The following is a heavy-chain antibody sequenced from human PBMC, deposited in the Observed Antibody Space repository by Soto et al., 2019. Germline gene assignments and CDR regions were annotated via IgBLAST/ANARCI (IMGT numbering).Heavy chain of an antibody. CDR2: IDWDDDK. Sequence: SGPTPVNPTQTLTLTCTFSGFSLSTSGMCVSWIRQSPGKALEWLALIDWDDDKYYSTSLKTRLTISRDTSENQVVLTLTNIDPMDTATYYCAQSRWEQLRAFDIWGQGTMVTVSS. J-gene: IGHJ3*02. CDR1: GFSLSTSGMC. CDR3: AQSRWEQLRAFDI. V-gene: IGHV2-70*12. D-gene: IGHD1-26*01.